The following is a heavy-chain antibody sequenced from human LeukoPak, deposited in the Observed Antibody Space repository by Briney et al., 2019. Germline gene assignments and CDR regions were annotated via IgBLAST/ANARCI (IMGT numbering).Heavy chain of an antibody. CDR1: GYTFTGYY. V-gene: IGHV1-2*02. J-gene: IGHJ4*02. CDR3: ARDYDYGDYGSDY. CDR2: INPNSGGT. D-gene: IGHD4-17*01. Sequence: ASVKVACKASGYTFTGYYMHWVRHAPGQGLEWMGWINPNSGGTNYAQKFQGRVTMTRDTSISTAYMELSRLRSDDTAVYYCARDYDYGDYGSDYWGQGTLVTVSS.